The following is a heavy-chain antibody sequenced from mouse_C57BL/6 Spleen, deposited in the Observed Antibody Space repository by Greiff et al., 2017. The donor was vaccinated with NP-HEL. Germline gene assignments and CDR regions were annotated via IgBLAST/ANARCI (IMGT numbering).Heavy chain of an antibody. CDR3: ARGGGGYSYFDY. CDR1: GYSITSGYD. V-gene: IGHV3-1*01. CDR2: ISYSGST. Sequence: EVKVVESGPGMVKPSQSLSLTCTVTGYSITSGYDWHWIRHFPGNKLEWMGYISYSGSTNYNPSLKSRISITHDTSKNHFFLKLNSVTTEDTATYYCARGGGGYSYFDYWGQGTTLTVSS. J-gene: IGHJ2*01. D-gene: IGHD2-3*01.